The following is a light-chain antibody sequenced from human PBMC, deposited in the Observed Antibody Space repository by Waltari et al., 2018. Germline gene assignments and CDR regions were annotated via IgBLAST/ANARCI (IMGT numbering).Light chain of an antibody. CDR2: SAS. V-gene: IGKV3-15*01. CDR3: QQYNMWPLA. J-gene: IGKJ4*01. Sequence: EIVMTQSPATLSVSPEERATLSCRASQTVGTALAWYQQKSGQAPRLLIFSASTRASGVPARFSGSGSGTEFTLTISSLQSEDFAVYYCQQYNMWPLAFGGGTKLEIK. CDR1: QTVGTA.